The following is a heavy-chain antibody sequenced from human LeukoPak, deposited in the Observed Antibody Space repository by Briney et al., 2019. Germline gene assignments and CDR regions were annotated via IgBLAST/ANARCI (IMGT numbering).Heavy chain of an antibody. CDR2: IYSGDSDT. CDR3: ARHNVPVTPDY. D-gene: IGHD4-17*01. J-gene: IGHJ4*02. Sequence: GESLKISCKGSGYSFANYWIGWVRQMPGKGLEWMGIIYSGDSDTGYSPPFQGQVTISADKSISTAYLQWSSLKASDTAIYYCARHNVPVTPDYWGQGTLVTVSS. CDR1: GYSFANYW. V-gene: IGHV5-51*01.